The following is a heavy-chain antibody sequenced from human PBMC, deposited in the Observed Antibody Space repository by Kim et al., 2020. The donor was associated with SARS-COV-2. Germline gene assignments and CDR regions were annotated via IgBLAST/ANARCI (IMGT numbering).Heavy chain of an antibody. CDR2: IVVGSGNT. CDR3: AADRNGSGSYYIFYYYYGMDV. Sequence: SVKVSCKASGFTFTSSAVQWVRQARGQRLEWIGWIVVGSGNTNYAQKFQERVTITRDMSTSTAYMELSSLRSEDTAVYYCAADRNGSGSYYIFYYYYGMDVWGQGTTVTVSS. D-gene: IGHD3-10*01. CDR1: GFTFTSSA. J-gene: IGHJ6*02. V-gene: IGHV1-58*01.